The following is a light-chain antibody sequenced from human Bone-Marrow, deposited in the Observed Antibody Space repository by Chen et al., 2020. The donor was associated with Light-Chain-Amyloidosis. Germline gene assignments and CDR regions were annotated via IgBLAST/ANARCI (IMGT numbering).Light chain of an antibody. J-gene: IGKJ4*01. CDR1: QSLFFSSNNKNY. CDR3: QQYYSTPFT. V-gene: IGKV4-1*01. Sequence: DIVMTQSPDSLAVSLGERATLNCKSSQSLFFSSNNKNYLAWYQQKPRQPPKLLIYWASTRESGVPDRFSGSGSETDFTLTISSLQAEDVAVHYCQQYYSTPFTFGGGTKVEIK. CDR2: WAS.